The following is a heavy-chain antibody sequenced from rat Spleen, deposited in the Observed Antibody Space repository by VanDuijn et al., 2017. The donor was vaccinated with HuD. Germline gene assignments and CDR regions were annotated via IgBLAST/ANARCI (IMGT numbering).Heavy chain of an antibody. V-gene: IGHV5-29*01. D-gene: IGHD1-2*01. J-gene: IGHJ3*01. CDR2: ISSDGRRN. CDR3: TTRPYYSSLNWFPY. Sequence: EVQLVESDGGLVQPGRSLKLSCAASGFTFSDYYMAWVRQAPTKGLEWVATISSDGRRNYYRDSVKGRFTISRDNAKSTLSLQMDSLRSEDTATYYCTTRPYYSSLNWFPYWGQGTLVTVSS. CDR1: GFTFSDYY.